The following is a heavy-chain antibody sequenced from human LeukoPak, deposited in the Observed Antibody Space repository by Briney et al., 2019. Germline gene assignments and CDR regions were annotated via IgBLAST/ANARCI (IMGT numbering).Heavy chain of an antibody. V-gene: IGHV3-48*01. CDR2: ITGSSSTI. D-gene: IGHD2-15*01. CDR3: ARDGGSPNRLDY. J-gene: IGHJ4*02. Sequence: GGSLRLSCAASGFTFSTYSMNWVRQAPGKGLEWVSYITGSSSTIFYTDSVRGRFTISRDNAKNSLYLQMSSLRAEDTALYYCARDGGSPNRLDYWGQETLVTVSS. CDR1: GFTFSTYS.